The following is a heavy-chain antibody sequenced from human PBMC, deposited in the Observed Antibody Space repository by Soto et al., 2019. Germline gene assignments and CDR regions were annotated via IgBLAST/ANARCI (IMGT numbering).Heavy chain of an antibody. V-gene: IGHV3-15*01. D-gene: IGHD6-13*01. Sequence: EVQLAESGGGLVKPGGSLRLSCAASGFTFNNAWLSWVRQAPGKGLEWVGRIKSKADGETTDYAAPVKGRFTISRDDSKNMLYLQRDSLKTEDTALYYCTTGLGQQLVVFDYWGQGTLITVSS. CDR1: GFTFNNAW. CDR2: IKSKADGETT. J-gene: IGHJ4*02. CDR3: TTGLGQQLVVFDY.